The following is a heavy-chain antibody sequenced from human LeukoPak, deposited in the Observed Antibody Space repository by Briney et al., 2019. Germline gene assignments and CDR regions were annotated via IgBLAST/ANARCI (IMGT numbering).Heavy chain of an antibody. J-gene: IGHJ4*02. CDR2: INPNSGGT. CDR3: ARDKGYCSGGSCYSVRAY. Sequence: ASVKVSCKASGYTFTGYYMHWVRQAPGQGLEWMGWINPNSGGTNYARKFQGRVTMTRDTSISTAYMELSRLRSDDTAVYYCARDKGYCSGGSCYSVRAYWGQGTLVTVSS. V-gene: IGHV1-2*02. D-gene: IGHD2-15*01. CDR1: GYTFTGYY.